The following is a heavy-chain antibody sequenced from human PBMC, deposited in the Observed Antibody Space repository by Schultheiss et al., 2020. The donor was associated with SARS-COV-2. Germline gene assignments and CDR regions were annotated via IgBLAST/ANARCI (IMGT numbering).Heavy chain of an antibody. CDR1: GGSFSGYY. J-gene: IGHJ6*02. CDR3: ASAWFGGFGV. D-gene: IGHD3-16*01. CDR2: IYYSGSA. V-gene: IGHV4-59*12. Sequence: SETLSLTCAVYGGSFSGYYWSWIRQPPGKGLEWIGYIYYSGSANYNPSLKSRVTISVDTSKNQFSLKLSSVTAADTAVYYCASAWFGGFGVWGQGTTVTVSS.